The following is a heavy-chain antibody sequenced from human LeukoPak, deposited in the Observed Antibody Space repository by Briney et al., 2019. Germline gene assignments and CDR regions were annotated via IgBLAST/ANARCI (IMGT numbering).Heavy chain of an antibody. D-gene: IGHD3-3*01. CDR2: ISGGGGST. J-gene: IGHJ5*02. CDR1: GFTFSSYA. Sequence: PGGSLRLSCAASGFTFSSYAMSWVRQAPGKGLEWVSAISGGGGSTYYADSVEGRFTISRDNSKTTLYLQMNSLRAEDTAVYYCAKDPYDFWSGYFWRWFDPWGQGTLVTVSS. CDR3: AKDPYDFWSGYFWRWFDP. V-gene: IGHV3-23*01.